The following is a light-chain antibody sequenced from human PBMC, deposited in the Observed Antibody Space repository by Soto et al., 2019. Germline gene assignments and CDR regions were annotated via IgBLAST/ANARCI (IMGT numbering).Light chain of an antibody. CDR1: SSDVGSYNL. Sequence: QSVLTQPASVSGSPGQSITISCTGTSSDVGSYNLVSWYQHHPGKVPKVIIYEGSKRPSGVSDRFSGSKSGNTASLTISGLQAEDEADYYCCSYADSDTSILFGGGTQLTVL. CDR2: EGS. J-gene: IGLJ3*02. V-gene: IGLV2-23*01. CDR3: CSYADSDTSIL.